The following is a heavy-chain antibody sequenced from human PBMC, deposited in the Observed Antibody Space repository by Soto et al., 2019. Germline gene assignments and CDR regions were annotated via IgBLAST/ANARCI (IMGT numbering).Heavy chain of an antibody. J-gene: IGHJ4*02. Sequence: QVQLVQSGAEVKKPGASVKVSCKASGYRFSSYGVTWVRQAPGRGLERMGWISAYHGNTFYAQKFQGRVSMTTDTSSTMAYKELRRLDSADTATYYCVRANRRVIVMVRGVSLDSWGQGTLVTVSS. CDR2: ISAYHGNT. D-gene: IGHD3-10*01. CDR1: GYRFSSYG. V-gene: IGHV1-18*04. CDR3: VRANRRVIVMVRGVSLDS.